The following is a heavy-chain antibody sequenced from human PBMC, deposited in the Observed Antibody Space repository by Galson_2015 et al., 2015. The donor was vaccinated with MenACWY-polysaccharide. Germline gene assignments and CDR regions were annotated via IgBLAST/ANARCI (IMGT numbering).Heavy chain of an antibody. D-gene: IGHD3-16*02. J-gene: IGHJ4*02. CDR2: IKQDGSEK. Sequence: SLRLSCAASGFTFSSFWMSWVRQAPGKGLEWVAKIKQDGSEKYYVDSVKGRFTISRDNSRNTLDLQMNSLRAEDTAMYYCARLSGSYLDYWGQGTLVTVAS. CDR1: GFTFSSFW. V-gene: IGHV3-7*01. CDR3: ARLSGSYLDY.